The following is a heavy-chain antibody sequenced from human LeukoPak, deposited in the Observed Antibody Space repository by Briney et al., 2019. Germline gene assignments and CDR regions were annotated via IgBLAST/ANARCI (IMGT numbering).Heavy chain of an antibody. CDR1: GFTVSSNY. D-gene: IGHD6-13*01. Sequence: GGSLRLSCAASGFTVSSNYMSWDRQAPGKGLEWVSVIYSGGSTYYADSVKGRFTISRDNSKNTLYLQMNSLRAEDTAVYYCARDRYSSSWYLDYWGQGTLVTVSS. CDR3: ARDRYSSSWYLDY. J-gene: IGHJ4*02. CDR2: IYSGGST. V-gene: IGHV3-53*01.